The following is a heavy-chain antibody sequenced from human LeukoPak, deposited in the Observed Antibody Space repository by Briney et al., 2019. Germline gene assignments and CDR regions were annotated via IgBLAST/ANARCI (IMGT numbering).Heavy chain of an antibody. CDR1: GGSISSCSYY. CDR3: ARDLLTGDAFDI. Sequence: SQTLSLTCTVSGGSISSCSYYWSWIRQPAGKGLEWIRRIYSSGRTNYNPSLKSRVTISVDTCKNQFSLKLNSVTAADTAVYYCARDLLTGDAFDIWGQGTMVTVSS. V-gene: IGHV4-61*02. D-gene: IGHD7-27*01. CDR2: IYSSGRT. J-gene: IGHJ3*02.